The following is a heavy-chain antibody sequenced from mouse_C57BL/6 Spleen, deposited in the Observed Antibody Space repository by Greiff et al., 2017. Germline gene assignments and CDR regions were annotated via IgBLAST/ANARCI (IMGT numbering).Heavy chain of an antibody. Sequence: QVQLQQSGAELMKPGASVKLSCKATGYTFTGYWIEWVKQRPGHGLEWIGEILPGSGSTNYNEKFKGKATFTADTSSNTAYMQRSSLTTEDSAIYYCARGLYYGSSYGYWYFDVWGTGTTVTVSS. CDR2: ILPGSGST. J-gene: IGHJ1*03. CDR3: ARGLYYGSSYGYWYFDV. V-gene: IGHV1-9*01. D-gene: IGHD1-1*01. CDR1: GYTFTGYW.